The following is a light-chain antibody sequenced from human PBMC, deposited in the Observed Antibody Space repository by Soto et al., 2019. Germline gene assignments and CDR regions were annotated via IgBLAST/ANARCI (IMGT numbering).Light chain of an antibody. CDR3: AAWDDSLNGPQVV. CDR1: SSNIGSNT. J-gene: IGLJ2*01. CDR2: SNN. Sequence: QSVLTQPPSASGTPGQRVTISCSGSSSNIGSNTVNWYQQLPGTAPKLLIYSNNQRPSGVPDRFSGSKSGTSASLAISGLQSEDEADYYCAAWDDSLNGPQVVFSGGTKLTVL. V-gene: IGLV1-44*01.